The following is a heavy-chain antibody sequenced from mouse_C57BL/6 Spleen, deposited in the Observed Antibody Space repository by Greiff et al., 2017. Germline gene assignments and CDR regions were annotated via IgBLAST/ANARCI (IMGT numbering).Heavy chain of an antibody. D-gene: IGHD2-1*01. CDR1: GYTFTSYW. CDR3: ARGNSWYFDV. CDR2: IHPNSGST. Sequence: QVQLQRSGAELVKPGASVKLSCKASGYTFTSYWMHWVKQRPGQGLEWIGMIHPNSGSTNYNEKFKSKATLTVDKSSSTAYMQLSSLTSEDSAVYYCARGNSWYFDVWGTGTTVTVSS. J-gene: IGHJ1*03. V-gene: IGHV1-64*01.